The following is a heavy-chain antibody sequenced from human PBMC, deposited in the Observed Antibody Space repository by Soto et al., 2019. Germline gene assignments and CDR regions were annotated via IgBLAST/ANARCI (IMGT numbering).Heavy chain of an antibody. J-gene: IGHJ5*02. CDR3: ARHEGWTGPDQ. D-gene: IGHD2-8*02. CDR1: GASIGSGGW. V-gene: IGHV4-4*02. CDR2: IFHDGNT. Sequence: VHLQESGPGLVKPSETLSLTCAVSGASIGSGGWWSWVRQPPGKGLEWIAEIFHDGNTNYSPSLKSRVTISVDKSQNQFSLNVYSVTAADTAVYYCARHEGWTGPDQWGQGTLVTVSS.